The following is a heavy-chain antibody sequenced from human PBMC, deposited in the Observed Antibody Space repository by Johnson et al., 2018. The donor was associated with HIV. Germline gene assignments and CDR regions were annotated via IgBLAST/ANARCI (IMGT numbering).Heavy chain of an antibody. V-gene: IGHV3-15*01. CDR3: TTGSCIDGVCYAFDI. D-gene: IGHD2-8*01. J-gene: IGHJ3*02. CDR1: GFTFKNAW. Sequence: VQLVESGGGFVKPEGSLRLSCAASGFTFKNAWMHWVRQAPGQGLEWIGRIKSKYHDETTDYAAPVTGRFAISRDDSKNTVYLQMNSLKAEDTAVYYCTTGSCIDGVCYAFDIWGQGTMVTVSP. CDR2: IKSKYHDETT.